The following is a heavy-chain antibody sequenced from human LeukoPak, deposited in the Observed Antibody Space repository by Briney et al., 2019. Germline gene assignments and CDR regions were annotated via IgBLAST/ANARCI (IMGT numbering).Heavy chain of an antibody. CDR1: GFTITSYP. D-gene: IGHD3-10*01. V-gene: IGHV3-30-3*01. CDR3: ARDRDYGSGTAPFDY. J-gene: IGHJ4*02. Sequence: GGSLRLSCVVSGFTITSYPIHWVRQAPGKGLEWVAVISYDGSNKYYADSVKGRFTISRDNSKNTLYLQMDSLRAEDTAVYYCARDRDYGSGTAPFDYWGQGTLVTVSS. CDR2: ISYDGSNK.